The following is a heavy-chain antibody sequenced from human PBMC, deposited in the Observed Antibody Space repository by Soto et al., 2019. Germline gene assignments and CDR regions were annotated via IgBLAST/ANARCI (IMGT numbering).Heavy chain of an antibody. V-gene: IGHV3-53*01. D-gene: IGHD3-22*01. CDR3: ARDYYDSKGVFDC. Sequence: PGGSLRLSCAASGFTVSTNYVSWVRQAPGKGLEWVSVIYSGGNTYYADSVKGRFTISRDNSKNTLHLQMNSLRAGDTAVYYCARDYYDSKGVFDCWGQGTLVTVSS. CDR2: IYSGGNT. CDR1: GFTVSTNY. J-gene: IGHJ4*02.